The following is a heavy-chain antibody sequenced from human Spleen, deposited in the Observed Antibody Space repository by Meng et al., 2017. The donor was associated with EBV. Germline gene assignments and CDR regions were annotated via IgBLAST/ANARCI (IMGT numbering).Heavy chain of an antibody. Sequence: LQPQESGSGLVKPSQTLSLTCTVSGDSISSGAFSWSWVRQPPGKGLEWIGYIFHTGSTYYNASLKSRVTISVDRSKHQFSLKLTSVTPADTAVYYCARDSHGYYFFDFWGPGTLVTVSS. J-gene: IGHJ4*02. CDR1: GDSISSGAFS. D-gene: IGHD3-22*01. CDR3: ARDSHGYYFFDF. V-gene: IGHV4-30-2*01. CDR2: IFHTGST.